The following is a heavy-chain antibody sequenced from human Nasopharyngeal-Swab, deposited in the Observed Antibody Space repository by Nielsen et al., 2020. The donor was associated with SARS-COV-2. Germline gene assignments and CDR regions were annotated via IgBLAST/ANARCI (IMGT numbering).Heavy chain of an antibody. CDR3: TTEYRQLERLGDY. D-gene: IGHD1-1*01. J-gene: IGHJ4*02. CDR2: IKSKTDGGTT. V-gene: IGHV3-15*01. Sequence: VRQAPGKGLEWVGRIKSKTDGGTTDYAAPVKGRFTISRDDSKNTLYLQMNSLKTEDTAVYYCTTEYRQLERLGDYWGQGTLFTVSS.